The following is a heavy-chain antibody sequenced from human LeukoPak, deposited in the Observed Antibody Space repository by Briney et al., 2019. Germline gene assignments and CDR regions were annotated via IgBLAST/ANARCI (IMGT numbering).Heavy chain of an antibody. CDR1: GGSISSYY. J-gene: IGHJ3*02. CDR3: ARETRLHSGSYSNDAFDI. CDR2: ISYSGST. Sequence: SETLSLTCAVSGGSISSYYWSWIRQPPGKGLEWIGYISYSGSTDYNPSLKSRVTISLDTSKNQFSLRLSSVTAADTAVYYCARETRLHSGSYSNDAFDIWGQGTMVTVSS. D-gene: IGHD1-26*01. V-gene: IGHV4-59*01.